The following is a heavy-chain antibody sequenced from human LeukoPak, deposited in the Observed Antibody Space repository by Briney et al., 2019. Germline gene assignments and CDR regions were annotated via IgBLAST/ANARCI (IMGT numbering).Heavy chain of an antibody. V-gene: IGHV1-69*04. CDR3: ARVSGVPAAIAAAGKFDY. D-gene: IGHD6-13*01. CDR1: GGTFSSYA. J-gene: IGHJ4*02. CDR2: IIPILGIA. Sequence: GASVKVSCKASGGTFSSYAISWVRQAPGQGLEWMGRIIPILGIANYAQKFQGRVTITADKSTSTAYMELSSLRSEDTAVYYCARVSGVPAAIAAAGKFDYWGQGTLITVSS.